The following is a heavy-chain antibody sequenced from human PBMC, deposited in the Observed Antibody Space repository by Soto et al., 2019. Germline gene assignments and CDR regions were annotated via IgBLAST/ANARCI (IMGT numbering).Heavy chain of an antibody. CDR2: IRSKAYGGTT. CDR3: TRDVDTAMVYYYYGMDV. Sequence: GGSLRLSXTASGFTFGDYAMSWVRQAPGKGLEWVGFIRSKAYGGTTEYAASVKGRFTISRDDSKSIAYLQMNSLKTEDTAVYYCTRDVDTAMVYYYYGMDVWGQGTTVTVSS. J-gene: IGHJ6*02. CDR1: GFTFGDYA. D-gene: IGHD5-18*01. V-gene: IGHV3-49*04.